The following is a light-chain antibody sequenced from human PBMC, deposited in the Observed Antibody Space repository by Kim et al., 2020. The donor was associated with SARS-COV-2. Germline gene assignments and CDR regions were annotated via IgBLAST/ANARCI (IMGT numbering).Light chain of an antibody. CDR1: QGISIH. Sequence: ASGGDSVTITCRASQGISIHLAWFQQRPGKAPKTLVYSSSTLESGVPSKFSGSGSGTDFTLTINSLQPEDSATYYCQEYVTYPYTFGQGTKLEI. CDR2: SSS. V-gene: IGKV1-16*02. J-gene: IGKJ2*01. CDR3: QEYVTYPYT.